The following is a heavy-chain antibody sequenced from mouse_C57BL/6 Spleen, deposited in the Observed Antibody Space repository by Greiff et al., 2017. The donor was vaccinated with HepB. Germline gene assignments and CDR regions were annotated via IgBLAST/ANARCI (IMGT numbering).Heavy chain of an antibody. J-gene: IGHJ3*01. Sequence: VKLQESGPELVKPGASVKISCKASGYAFSSSWMNWVKQRPGKGLEWIGRIYPGDGDTNYNGKFKGKATLTADKSSSTAYMQLSSLTSEDSAVYFCARRLEGAGCAWFAYWGQGTLVTVSA. V-gene: IGHV1-82*01. CDR2: IYPGDGDT. CDR3: ARRLEGAGCAWFAY. D-gene: IGHD3-3*01. CDR1: GYAFSSSW.